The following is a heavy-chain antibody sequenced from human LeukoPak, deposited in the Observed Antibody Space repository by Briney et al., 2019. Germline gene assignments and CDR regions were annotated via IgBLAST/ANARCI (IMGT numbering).Heavy chain of an antibody. D-gene: IGHD4-17*01. Sequence: ASVKVSCKASGYTFTSYAMHWVRQAPGQRLEWMGWINAGNGNTKYSQKFQGRVTITRDTSASTAYMELSSLRSEDTAVNYCAATLHDYEWVFDYWGQGTLVTVSP. CDR2: INAGNGNT. CDR3: AATLHDYEWVFDY. J-gene: IGHJ4*02. V-gene: IGHV1-3*01. CDR1: GYTFTSYA.